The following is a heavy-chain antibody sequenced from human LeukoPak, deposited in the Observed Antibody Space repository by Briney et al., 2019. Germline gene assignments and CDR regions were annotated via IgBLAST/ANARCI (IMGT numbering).Heavy chain of an antibody. CDR3: ARDVVVPAAAYNWFNP. V-gene: IGHV4-4*07. Sequence: SETLSLTCTVSGGSISSYYWRWIRQPAGKGLEWIGRIYTSGSTNYNPSLKCRVTMSVDTSKTQFTLKLSSVTAADTAVYYCARDVVVPAAAYNWFNPWGQGTLVTVSS. J-gene: IGHJ5*02. D-gene: IGHD2-2*01. CDR2: IYTSGST. CDR1: GGSISSYY.